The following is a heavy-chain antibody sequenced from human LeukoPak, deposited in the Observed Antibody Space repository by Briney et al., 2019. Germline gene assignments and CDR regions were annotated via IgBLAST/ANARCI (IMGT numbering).Heavy chain of an antibody. CDR2: IYSSGST. CDR1: GGSISSYY. V-gene: IGHV4-4*07. Sequence: SETLSLTCTVSGGSISSYYWSWIRQPAGKGLEWIGRIYSSGSTNYNPSFQSRVAMSLDTSRSQFSLKLSSVTAADTAVYYCARRLGRVNPGFDYWGQGTLVTVSS. CDR3: ARRLGRVNPGFDY. J-gene: IGHJ4*02. D-gene: IGHD3-16*01.